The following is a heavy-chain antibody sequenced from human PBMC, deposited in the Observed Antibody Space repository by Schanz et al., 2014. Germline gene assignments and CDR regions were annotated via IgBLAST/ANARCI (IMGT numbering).Heavy chain of an antibody. CDR1: GFTFSSYS. CDR3: ARIGGSVFDY. J-gene: IGHJ4*02. CDR2: VSSDGNND. D-gene: IGHD3-10*01. Sequence: VHLVESGGGLVQPGGSLRLSCAASGFTFSSYSMHWVRQAPGKGLEWVALVSSDGNNDYYTDSVKGRFTISRDNSKNTVHLQMNSLRAEDTAVYYCARIGGSVFDYWAQGTLVTVSS. V-gene: IGHV3-30*04.